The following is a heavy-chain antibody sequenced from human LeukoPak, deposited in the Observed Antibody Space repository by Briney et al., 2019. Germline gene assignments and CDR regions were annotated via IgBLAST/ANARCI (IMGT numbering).Heavy chain of an antibody. CDR3: ARGEAVAGISY. CDR2: INHSGST. V-gene: IGHV4-34*01. J-gene: IGHJ4*02. D-gene: IGHD6-19*01. CDR1: GGSFSGYY. Sequence: PSETLSLTCAVYGGSFSGYYWSWIRQPPGKGLEWIGEINHSGSTNYNPSLKSRVTISVDTSKNQFSLKLSSVTAADTAVYYCARGEAVAGISYWGQGTLVTVS.